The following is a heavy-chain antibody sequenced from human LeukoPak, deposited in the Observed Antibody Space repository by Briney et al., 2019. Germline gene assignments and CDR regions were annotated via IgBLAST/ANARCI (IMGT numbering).Heavy chain of an antibody. D-gene: IGHD5-12*01. Sequence: SETLSLTCTVSGGSISSYYWSWIRQPPGKGLEWIGYIYYSGSTNYNPSLKSRVTISVDTSKNQFSLKLSSVTAADTAVYYCARAQLRTGGYDFIDYWGQGTLVTVSS. CDR3: ARAQLRTGGYDFIDY. J-gene: IGHJ4*02. CDR1: GGSISSYY. V-gene: IGHV4-59*01. CDR2: IYYSGST.